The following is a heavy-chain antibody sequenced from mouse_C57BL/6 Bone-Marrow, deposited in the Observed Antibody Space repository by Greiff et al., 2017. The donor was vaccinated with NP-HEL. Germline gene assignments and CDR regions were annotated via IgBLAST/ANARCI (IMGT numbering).Heavy chain of an antibody. Sequence: EVKLVESEGGLVQPGSSMKLSCTASGFTFSDYYMAWVRQVPEKGLEWVANINYDGSSTYYLDSLKSRFIISRDNAKNILYLQMSSLKSEDTATYYCARERGLRQHTYAMDYWGEETSVTVSS. CDR3: ARERGLRQHTYAMDY. V-gene: IGHV5-16*01. CDR2: INYDGSST. J-gene: IGHJ4*01. CDR1: GFTFSDYY. D-gene: IGHD2-4*01.